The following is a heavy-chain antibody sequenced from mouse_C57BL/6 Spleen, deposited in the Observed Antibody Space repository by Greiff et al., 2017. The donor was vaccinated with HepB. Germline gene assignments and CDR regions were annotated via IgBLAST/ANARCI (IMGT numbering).Heavy chain of an antibody. Sequence: EVQRVESGGGLVQPGGSLSLSCAASGFTFTDYYMSWVRQPPGKALEWLGFIRNKANGYTTEYSASVKGRFTISRDNSQSILYLQMNALRAEDSATYYCARLQGAMDYWGQGTSVTVSS. CDR1: GFTFTDYY. CDR2: IRNKANGYTT. V-gene: IGHV7-3*01. J-gene: IGHJ4*01. CDR3: ARLQGAMDY.